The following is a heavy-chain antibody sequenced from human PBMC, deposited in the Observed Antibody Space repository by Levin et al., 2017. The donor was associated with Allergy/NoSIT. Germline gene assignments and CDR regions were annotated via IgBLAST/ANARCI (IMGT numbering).Heavy chain of an antibody. CDR2: ISAYNGNT. CDR1: GYTFTSYG. V-gene: IGHV1-18*01. D-gene: IGHD2/OR15-2a*01. J-gene: IGHJ5*02. CDR3: ARHNAYFPFDP. Sequence: GESLKISCKASGYTFTSYGISWVRQAPGQGLEWMGWISAYNGNTNYAQKLQGRVTMTTDTSTSTAYMELRSLRSDDTAVYYCARHNAYFPFDPWGQGTLVTVSS.